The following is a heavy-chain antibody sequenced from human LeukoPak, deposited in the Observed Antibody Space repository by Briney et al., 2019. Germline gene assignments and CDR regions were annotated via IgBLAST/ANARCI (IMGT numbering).Heavy chain of an antibody. CDR3: AREFRKSVGWYFDL. V-gene: IGHV3-74*01. Sequence: GGSLRLSCAASGFTFSNYWMSWVRQAPGKGLVWVSRISDDDSRTGYADSVKGRFTISRDNAKNTLYLQMSSLRAEDTAVYYCAREFRKSVGWYFDLWGRGTLVTVSS. J-gene: IGHJ2*01. CDR1: GFTFSNYW. CDR2: ISDDDSRT.